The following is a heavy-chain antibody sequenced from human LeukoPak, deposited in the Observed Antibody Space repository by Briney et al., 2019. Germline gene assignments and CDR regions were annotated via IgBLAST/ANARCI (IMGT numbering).Heavy chain of an antibody. CDR1: GFTSTNFA. CDR2: IIVGSGAT. CDR3: AADLSNPRMGASYLDS. J-gene: IGHJ4*02. Sequence: SVKVSCKASGFTSTNFAVQWVRQARGQRLEWIGWIIVGSGATKCAQDFQERVTITRDLSTSTLYMELRSLTSEDTAVYYCAADLSNPRMGASYLDSWGQGTLVIVSS. V-gene: IGHV1-58*01. D-gene: IGHD3-16*01.